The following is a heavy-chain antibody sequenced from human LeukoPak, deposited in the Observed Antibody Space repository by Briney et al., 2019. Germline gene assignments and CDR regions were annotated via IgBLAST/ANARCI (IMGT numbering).Heavy chain of an antibody. CDR3: ARVWAEDYYYYYGMDV. CDR2: INSDESST. J-gene: IGHJ6*02. Sequence: GGSLRLSCAASGFTSSSYWMHWVRQAPGKGLVWVSRINSDESSTDYADSVKGRFTISRDNAKNSLYLQMNSLRAEDTAVYYCARVWAEDYYYYYGMDVWGQGTTVTVSS. D-gene: IGHD3-10*01. CDR1: GFTSSSYW. V-gene: IGHV3-74*01.